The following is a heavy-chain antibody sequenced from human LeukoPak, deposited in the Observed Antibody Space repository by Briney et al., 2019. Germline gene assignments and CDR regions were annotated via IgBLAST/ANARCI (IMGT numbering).Heavy chain of an antibody. CDR1: GGSISSSSYY. J-gene: IGHJ3*02. Sequence: SETLSLTCTVSGGSISSSSYYWGWIRQPPGKGLEWIGSIYYSGSTYYNPSLKSRVTISVDTSKSQFSLKLSSVTAADTAVYYCARERSGSEIFARSFDIWGQGTMVTVSS. D-gene: IGHD3-3*01. CDR3: ARERSGSEIFARSFDI. V-gene: IGHV4-39*07. CDR2: IYYSGST.